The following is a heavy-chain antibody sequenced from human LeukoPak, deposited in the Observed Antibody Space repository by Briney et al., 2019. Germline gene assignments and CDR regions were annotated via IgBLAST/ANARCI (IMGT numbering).Heavy chain of an antibody. J-gene: IGHJ4*02. V-gene: IGHV3-74*01. CDR1: GFAFSNDW. D-gene: IGHD3-3*02. CDR2: IPNDGSSP. CDR3: VRWHLATAGGFN. Sequence: PGGSLRLSCAASGFAFSNDWMHWVRQAPGKGLMWVSRIPNDGSSPTYADSVKGRFTISRDTAKNTVYLQMNSLRAEDTAVYYCVRWHLATAGGFNWGQGTLVTVSS.